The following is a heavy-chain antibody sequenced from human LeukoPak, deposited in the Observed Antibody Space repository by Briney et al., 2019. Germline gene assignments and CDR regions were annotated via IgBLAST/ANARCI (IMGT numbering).Heavy chain of an antibody. J-gene: IGHJ3*01. CDR2: IKSRTDGGTT. CDR3: TTYDGVN. CDR1: GFTFSNAL. Sequence: GGSLRLSCAASGFTFSNALMTWVRQAPGKGLEWVGHIKSRTDGGTTDCAAPLEGRFTISRDDSKNTLYLHMNSLKTEDTAVYYCTTYDGVNWGQGTMATVSS. V-gene: IGHV3-15*01. D-gene: IGHD1-1*01.